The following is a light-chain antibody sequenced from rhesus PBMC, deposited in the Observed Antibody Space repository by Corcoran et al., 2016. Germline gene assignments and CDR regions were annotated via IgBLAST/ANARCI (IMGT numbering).Light chain of an antibody. CDR3: QQYTSSPPT. CDR1: QSISGW. V-gene: IGKV1-22*01. Sequence: DIRMTQSPSSLSASVGDTVTITCRASQSISGWLAWYQQKPGKAPKLLIYKASTLQSGVPSRFSGSGSGTDFTLTISSLQSEDVGAYYCQQYTSSPPTFGQGTKVEIK. J-gene: IGKJ1*01. CDR2: KAS.